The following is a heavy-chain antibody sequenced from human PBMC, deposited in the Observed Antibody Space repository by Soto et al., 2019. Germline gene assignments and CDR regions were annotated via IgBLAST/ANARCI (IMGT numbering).Heavy chain of an antibody. CDR1: GFTFSSYA. D-gene: IGHD1-1*01. CDR2: ISSNGGST. Sequence: EVQLVESGGGLVQPGGSLRLSCAASGFTFSSYAMHWVRQAPGKGLEYVSAISSNGGSTYYANSVKGRFTISRDNSKNTLYLQMGSLRAEDMAVYYCARAPPNCYYYYGMDVWGQGTTVTVSS. V-gene: IGHV3-64*01. J-gene: IGHJ6*02. CDR3: ARAPPNCYYYYGMDV.